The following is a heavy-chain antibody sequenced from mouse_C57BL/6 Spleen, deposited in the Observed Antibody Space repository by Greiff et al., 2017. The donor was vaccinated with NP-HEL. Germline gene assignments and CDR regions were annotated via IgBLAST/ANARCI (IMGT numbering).Heavy chain of an antibody. V-gene: IGHV5-6*01. CDR2: ISSGGSYT. D-gene: IGHD2-4*01. CDR1: GFTFSSYG. J-gene: IGHJ3*01. CDR3: ARHGSTDYDYDGFAY. Sequence: EVQLVESGGDLVKPGGSLKLSCAASGFTFSSYGMSWVRQTPDKRLEWVATISSGGSYTYYPDSVKGRFPISRDNAKNTLYLQMSSLKSEDTAMYYCARHGSTDYDYDGFAYWGQGTLVTVSA.